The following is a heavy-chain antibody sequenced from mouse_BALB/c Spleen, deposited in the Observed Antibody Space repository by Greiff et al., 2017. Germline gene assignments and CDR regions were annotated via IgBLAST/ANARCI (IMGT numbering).Heavy chain of an antibody. V-gene: IGHV2-6-2*01. CDR3: ARHGGDDYDGLYFDY. CDR1: GFSLTSYG. CDR2: IWSDGST. Sequence: QVQLQPSGPDLVAPSQSLSISCTVSGFSLTSYGVHWVRQPPGKGLEWLVVIWSDGSTTYNSALKSRLSISKDNSKSQVFLKMNSLQTDDTAMYYCARHGGDDYDGLYFDYWGQGTTLTVSS. D-gene: IGHD2-4*01. J-gene: IGHJ2*01.